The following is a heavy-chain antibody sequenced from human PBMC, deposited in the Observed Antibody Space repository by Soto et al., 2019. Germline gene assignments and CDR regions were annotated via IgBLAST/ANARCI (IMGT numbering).Heavy chain of an antibody. V-gene: IGHV5-51*01. CDR1: GYSFTSYW. Sequence: GESLKISCKGSGYSFTSYWIGWVRQMPGKGLEWMGIIYPGDSDTRYSPSFQGQVTISADKSISTAYLQWSSLKASDTAMYYCARQRQYQVYYYYDGMDVWRQGXTVTGYS. D-gene: IGHD4-4*01. CDR3: ARQRQYQVYYYYDGMDV. J-gene: IGHJ6*02. CDR2: IYPGDSDT.